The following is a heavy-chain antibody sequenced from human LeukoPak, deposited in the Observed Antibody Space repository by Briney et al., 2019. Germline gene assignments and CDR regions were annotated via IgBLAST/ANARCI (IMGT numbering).Heavy chain of an antibody. Sequence: GESLKISCKGSGYSFTSYWIGWVRQMPGKGLEWMGIIYPGDSDTRYSPSFQGQVTISADKSISTAYLQWSSLKASDTAMYYCARTGRLYSGSSRAEVPHLLPFDYWGQGTLVTVSS. CDR2: IYPGDSDT. J-gene: IGHJ4*02. CDR3: ARTGRLYSGSSRAEVPHLLPFDY. V-gene: IGHV5-51*01. CDR1: GYSFTSYW. D-gene: IGHD1-26*01.